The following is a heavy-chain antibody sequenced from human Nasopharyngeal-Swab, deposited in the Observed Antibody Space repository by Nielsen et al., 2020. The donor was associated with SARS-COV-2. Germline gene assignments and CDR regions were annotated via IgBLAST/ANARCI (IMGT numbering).Heavy chain of an antibody. J-gene: IGHJ4*02. D-gene: IGHD2/OR15-2a*01. Sequence: GESLKISCAASGFTFSSYEMNWVRQAPGKGLEWVSAISGSGTGTYHADSVKGRFTISRDNSKNALYLQMNSLRAEDTAIYYCAKLTVQKRPLSGPDYWGQGTLVTVSS. CDR2: ISGSGTGT. CDR1: GFTFSSYE. CDR3: AKLTVQKRPLSGPDY. V-gene: IGHV3-23*01.